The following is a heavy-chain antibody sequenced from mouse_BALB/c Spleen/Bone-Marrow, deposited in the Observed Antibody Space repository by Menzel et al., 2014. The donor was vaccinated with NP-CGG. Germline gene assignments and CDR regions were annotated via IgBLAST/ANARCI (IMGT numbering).Heavy chain of an antibody. CDR1: GFTFTDYY. V-gene: IGHV7-3*02. CDR2: IRNKAYGYTT. Sequence: EVQRVESGGGLVQPGGSLRLSCTTSGFTFTDYYMSWVRQPPGKALEWLAFIRNKAYGYTTEYSASVRGRFTISRDNSQGILYLQMNTLRAEDSATYYCARFPMDYWGQGTSVTVSS. J-gene: IGHJ4*01. CDR3: ARFPMDY.